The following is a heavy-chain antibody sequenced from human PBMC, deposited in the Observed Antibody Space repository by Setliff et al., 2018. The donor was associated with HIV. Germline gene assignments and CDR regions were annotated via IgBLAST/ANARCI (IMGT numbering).Heavy chain of an antibody. CDR1: GGANSSGDYF. D-gene: IGHD6-6*01. J-gene: IGHJ6*03. CDR2: ISSSGTT. V-gene: IGHV4-61*08. CDR3: ATEAWTSYRSSSGYYYYYMDV. Sequence: PSATLSLTCTVSGGANSSGDYFLSWIRQPPGKGLEWIGYISSSGTTKYNPSLKSRVTISVDTTTNQFSLKLSSVTAADTAVYYCATEAWTSYRSSSGYYYYYMDVWGKGTTVTVSS.